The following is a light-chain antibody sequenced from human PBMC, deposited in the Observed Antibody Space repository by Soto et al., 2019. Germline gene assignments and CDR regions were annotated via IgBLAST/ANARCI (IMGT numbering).Light chain of an antibody. CDR3: QTWGTGIHVV. CDR2: LNSDGSH. J-gene: IGLJ2*01. Sequence: QLVLTQSPSASASLGASVKLTCTLSSGHSSYAIAWHQQQPEKGPRYLMKLNSDGSHSKGDGIPDRFSGSTSGAERYLIISSLQSEDEADYYCQTWGTGIHVVFGGGTQLTVL. V-gene: IGLV4-69*01. CDR1: SGHSSYA.